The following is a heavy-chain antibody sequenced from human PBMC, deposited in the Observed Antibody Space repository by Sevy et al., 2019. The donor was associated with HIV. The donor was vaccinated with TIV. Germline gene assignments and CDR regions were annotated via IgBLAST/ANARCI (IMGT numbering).Heavy chain of an antibody. J-gene: IGHJ4*02. V-gene: IGHV3-74*01. Sequence: GGSLRLSCAASGFTFSNYWMHWVRQAPGKGLVWVSRVSQDGSHTNYADSVTGRFTVSRDNAKNTVYLQINSLRVEDTAVYYCVRDFRASDFWGRGTLVTVSS. CDR2: VSQDGSHT. D-gene: IGHD5-12*01. CDR3: VRDFRASDF. CDR1: GFTFSNYW.